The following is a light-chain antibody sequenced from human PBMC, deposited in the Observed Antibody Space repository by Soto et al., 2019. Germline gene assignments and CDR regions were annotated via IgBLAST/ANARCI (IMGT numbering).Light chain of an antibody. V-gene: IGKV1-9*01. CDR1: QGISSS. CDR3: QQVKSFPLT. Sequence: DIQLTQSPSFLSASVGDGVTITCRASQGISSSLAWYQEKPGKAPKLLIYGASSLQSGVPSRFSGSGSGTEFTLTISSLQPEDFATYSCQQVKSFPLTFGGGTKVEIK. CDR2: GAS. J-gene: IGKJ4*01.